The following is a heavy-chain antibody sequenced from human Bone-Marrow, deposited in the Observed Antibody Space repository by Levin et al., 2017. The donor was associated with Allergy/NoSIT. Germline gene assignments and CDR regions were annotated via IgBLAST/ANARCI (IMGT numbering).Heavy chain of an antibody. CDR2: TIPFSSST. D-gene: IGHD4/OR15-4a*01. J-gene: IGHJ2*01. Sequence: ASVKVSCKASGDIFTTGCITWVRQAPGQGLEWMGRTIPFSSSTKYAQKFQGRFTINADRSTSTVYMELSSLRSEDTAVYYCARGQGTIGDWYFDLWGRGTLLTVSS. V-gene: IGHV1-69*06. CDR3: ARGQGTIGDWYFDL. CDR1: GDIFTTGC.